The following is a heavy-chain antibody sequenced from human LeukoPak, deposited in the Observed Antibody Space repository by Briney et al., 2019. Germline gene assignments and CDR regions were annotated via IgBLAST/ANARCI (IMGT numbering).Heavy chain of an antibody. CDR2: INHSGST. CDR1: GGSFSGYY. CDR3: EAYCGGDCYPIDAFDI. V-gene: IGHV4-34*01. Sequence: SETLSLTCAVYGGSFSGYYWSWIRQPPGRGLEWIGEINHSGSTNYNPSLKSRVTISVDTSKNQFSLKLSSVTAADTAVYYCEAYCGGDCYPIDAFDIWGQGTMVTVSS. J-gene: IGHJ3*02. D-gene: IGHD2-21*02.